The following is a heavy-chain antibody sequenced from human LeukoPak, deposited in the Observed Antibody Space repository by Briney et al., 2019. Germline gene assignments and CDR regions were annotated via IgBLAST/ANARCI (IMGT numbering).Heavy chain of an antibody. J-gene: IGHJ4*02. CDR1: GGSISSYY. D-gene: IGHD5-18*01. V-gene: IGHV4-4*07. CDR3: VRDHADTAMVVYYFDY. Sequence: PSETLSLTCTVSGGSISSYYWSWIRQPAGKGLEWIGRIYTSGSTNYNPSLKSRVTMSVDTSKNQFSLKLSSVTAADTAVYYCVRDHADTAMVVYYFDYWGQGTLVTVSS. CDR2: IYTSGST.